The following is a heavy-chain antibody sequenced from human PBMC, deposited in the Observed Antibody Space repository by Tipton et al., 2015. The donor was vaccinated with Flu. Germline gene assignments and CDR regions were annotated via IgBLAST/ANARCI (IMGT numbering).Heavy chain of an antibody. CDR3: ARRDYSNYVSDPKNWFDP. CDR2: INHSGST. D-gene: IGHD4-11*01. J-gene: IGHJ5*02. V-gene: IGHV4-34*01. Sequence: LRLSCAVYGGSFSGYYWTWIRQPPGKGLEWIGEINHSGSTNYNPSLQSRVTISVDTSKNQFSLRVISVTAADTAVYYCARRDYSNYVSDPKNWFDPWGQGTLVTVSS. CDR1: GGSFSGYY.